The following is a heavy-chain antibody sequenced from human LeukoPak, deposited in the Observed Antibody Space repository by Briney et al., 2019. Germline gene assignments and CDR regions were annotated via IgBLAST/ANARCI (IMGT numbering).Heavy chain of an antibody. D-gene: IGHD1-26*01. J-gene: IGHJ4*02. CDR1: GYTLTELS. Sequence: ASVKVSCKVSGYTLTELSIHWVRQAPGKGPEWLGGFDTEDDETIYALKLQGRVTLTEDTSTDTAYMELTSLRSEDTAIYYCAAKGKMEWEVGLHYWGQGTLLIVSS. CDR3: AAKGKMEWEVGLHY. CDR2: FDTEDDET. V-gene: IGHV1-24*01.